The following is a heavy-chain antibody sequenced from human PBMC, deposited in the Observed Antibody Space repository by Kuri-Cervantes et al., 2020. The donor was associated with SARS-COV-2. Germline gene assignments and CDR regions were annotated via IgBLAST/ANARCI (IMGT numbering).Heavy chain of an antibody. CDR2: IIPILGTA. J-gene: IGHJ4*02. Sequence: SVKVSCKASGGTFSSYAISWVRQAPGQGLEWMGGIIPILGTANYAQKFQGRVTITADESTSTAYMELSSLRSEDTAVYYCARDQTGSGWTFLFDYWGQGTLVTVSS. CDR3: ARDQTGSGWTFLFDY. CDR1: GGTFSSYA. V-gene: IGHV1-69*13. D-gene: IGHD6-19*01.